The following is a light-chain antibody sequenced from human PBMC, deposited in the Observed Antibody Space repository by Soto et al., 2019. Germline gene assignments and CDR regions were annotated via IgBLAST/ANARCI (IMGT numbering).Light chain of an antibody. J-gene: IGKJ3*01. V-gene: IGKV3D-20*02. CDR3: QQRSNWPPKT. Sequence: EIVLTQSLGTLSLSLVERASLSCSLSQSVSSSYLAWYQQKPGQAPRLLIYDASNRATGIPARFSGSGSGTDFTLTISSLEPEDFAVYYCQQRSNWPPKTFGPGTKVDIK. CDR1: QSVSSSY. CDR2: DAS.